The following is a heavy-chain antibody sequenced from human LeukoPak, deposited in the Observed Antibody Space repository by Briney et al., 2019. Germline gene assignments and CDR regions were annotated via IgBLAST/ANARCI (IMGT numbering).Heavy chain of an antibody. V-gene: IGHV4-61*01. D-gene: IGHD2-2*02. Sequence: SETLSLTCTVSGGSVSNGSYYWSWIRQPPGKGLEWIGYIYYSGSTSYNPSLKSRVTISVDTSKNQFSLKLSSVTAADTAVYYCARDLRYQLLYSGGMDVWGQGTTVTVSS. CDR2: IYYSGST. CDR1: GGSVSNGSYY. J-gene: IGHJ6*02. CDR3: ARDLRYQLLYSGGMDV.